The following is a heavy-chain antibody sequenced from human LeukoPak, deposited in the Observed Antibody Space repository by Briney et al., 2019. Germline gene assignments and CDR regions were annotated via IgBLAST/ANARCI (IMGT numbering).Heavy chain of an antibody. CDR3: ARDHVGSGYYYFDS. V-gene: IGHV3-20*04. D-gene: IGHD3-22*01. Sequence: PGGSLRLSCAASGFTFHDYGMSWVRQVPGKGLELVSGITGNGGSVGYADSVKGRFTISRDNAKNSLYLQMNSLRDEDTALYYSARDHVGSGYYYFDSWGQGTLVTVSS. CDR1: GFTFHDYG. CDR2: ITGNGGSV. J-gene: IGHJ4*02.